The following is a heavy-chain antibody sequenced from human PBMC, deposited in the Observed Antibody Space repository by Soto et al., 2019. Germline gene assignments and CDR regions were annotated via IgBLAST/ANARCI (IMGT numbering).Heavy chain of an antibody. J-gene: IGHJ3*02. D-gene: IGHD3-22*01. V-gene: IGHV1-69*13. CDR2: IIPIFGTA. Sequence: SVKVSCKASGGTFSSYAISWVRQAPGQGLEWMGGIIPIFGTANYAQKFQGRVTITADESTSTAYMELSSLRSEDTAVYCCARTGYYDSSGVGAFDIWGQGTMVTVSS. CDR3: ARTGYYDSSGVGAFDI. CDR1: GGTFSSYA.